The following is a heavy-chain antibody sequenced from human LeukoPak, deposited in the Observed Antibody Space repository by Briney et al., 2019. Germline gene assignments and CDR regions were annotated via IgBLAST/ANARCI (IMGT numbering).Heavy chain of an antibody. D-gene: IGHD2-2*01. J-gene: IGHJ5*02. CDR1: GGSISSYY. CDR2: IYYSGNT. V-gene: IGHV4-59*01. CDR3: ARVSTSAAGPQWWFDP. Sequence: PSETLSLTCTVSGGSISSYYWSWIRQPPGKGLEWIGYIYYSGNTNYNPSLRSRVTISVDTSKNQFSLKLNSVTAADTAVYYCARVSTSAAGPQWWFDPWGQGTLVTVSS.